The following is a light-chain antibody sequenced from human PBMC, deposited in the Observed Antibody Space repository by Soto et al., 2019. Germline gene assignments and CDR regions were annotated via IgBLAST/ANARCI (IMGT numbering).Light chain of an antibody. CDR3: QQYGSS. J-gene: IGKJ5*01. CDR1: QSVDIS. Sequence: EIVLTQSPTTLSVSPGERAILSCRASQSVDISLAWYQQKPGQAPRLLIYGASSRATGIPDRFSGSGSGTDFTLTISRLEPEDFAVYYCQQYGSSFGQGTRLEIK. CDR2: GAS. V-gene: IGKV3-20*01.